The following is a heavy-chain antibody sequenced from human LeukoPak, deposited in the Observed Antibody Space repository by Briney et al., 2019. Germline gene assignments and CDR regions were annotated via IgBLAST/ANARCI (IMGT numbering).Heavy chain of an antibody. V-gene: IGHV4-39*01. D-gene: IGHD6-13*01. CDR3: ARLWQQLDSFRFDP. CDR1: GGSISSSSYY. Sequence: SETLSPTCTVSGGSISSSSYYWGWIRQPPGKGLEWIGSIYYSGSTYYNPSLKSRVTISVDTSKNQFSLKLSSVTAADTAVYYCARLWQQLDSFRFDPWGQGTLVTVSS. CDR2: IYYSGST. J-gene: IGHJ5*02.